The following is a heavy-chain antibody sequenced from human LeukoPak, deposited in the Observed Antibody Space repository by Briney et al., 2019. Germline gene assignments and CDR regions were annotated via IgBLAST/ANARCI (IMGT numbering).Heavy chain of an antibody. V-gene: IGHV4/OR15-8*02. J-gene: IGHJ4*02. CDR3: GRNAAYCLDY. CDR2: IHHDGNT. D-gene: IGHD1-26*01. CDR1: GDFIKYGYW. Sequence: SETLSLTCVVSGDFIKYGYWWSWVRQAPGKGLEWIGEIHHDGNTNYNPSLKSRVTISVDTSKNQFSLRVTSVSAADTAIYYCGRNAAYCLDYWGQGSLVAVSS.